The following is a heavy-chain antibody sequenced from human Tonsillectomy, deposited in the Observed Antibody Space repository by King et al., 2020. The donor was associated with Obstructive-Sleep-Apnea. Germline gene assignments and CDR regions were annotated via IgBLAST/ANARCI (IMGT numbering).Heavy chain of an antibody. CDR3: AKGGGNYGISADSYHAMDV. V-gene: IGHV3-23*04. CDR2: VSGSGVST. D-gene: IGHD4-23*01. Sequence: VQLVESGGGLVQPGGSLRLSCAASGFTFISYAVNWVRQAPGKGLEWVSGVSGSGVSTYYADSVKGRFTISRDNFKNTLYLQMNNLRAEDTAVYYCAKGGGNYGISADSYHAMDVWGQGTTVTVSS. J-gene: IGHJ6*02. CDR1: GFTFISYA.